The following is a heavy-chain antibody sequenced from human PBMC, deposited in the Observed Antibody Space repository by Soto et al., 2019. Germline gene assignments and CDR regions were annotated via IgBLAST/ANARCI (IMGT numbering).Heavy chain of an antibody. D-gene: IGHD2-15*01. CDR2: ISAYNGNT. Sequence: ASVKVSCKASGHTFTSSLISWVRQAPGQGLEWMGWISAYNGNTNYAQKLQGRVTMTTDTSTSTAYMELSSLRSEDTAVYYCASAAPSYYYYGMDVWGQGTTVTVSS. CDR1: GHTFTSSL. V-gene: IGHV1-18*01. J-gene: IGHJ6*02. CDR3: ASAAPSYYYYGMDV.